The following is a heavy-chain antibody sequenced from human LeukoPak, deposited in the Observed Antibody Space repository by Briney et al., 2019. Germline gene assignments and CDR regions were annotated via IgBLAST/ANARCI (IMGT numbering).Heavy chain of an antibody. J-gene: IGHJ4*02. CDR1: GFTFSSYG. D-gene: IGHD3-10*01. CDR3: ARDRARRPMASFDY. CDR2: ISYDGSNK. V-gene: IGHV3-30*03. Sequence: GRSLRLSCAASGFTFSSYGMHWVRQAPGKGLEWVAVISYDGSNKYYADSVKGRFTISRDNAKNSLYLQMNSLRAEDTAVYYCARDRARRPMASFDYWAREPWSPSPQ.